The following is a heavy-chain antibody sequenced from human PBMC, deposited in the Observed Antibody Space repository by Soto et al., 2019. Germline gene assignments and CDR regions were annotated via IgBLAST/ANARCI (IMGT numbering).Heavy chain of an antibody. CDR1: GFTFSNAW. CDR3: TTVWYGVNSFGDGYNTADFDI. J-gene: IGHJ3*02. D-gene: IGHD4-17*01. CDR2: IKSKTDGGTT. V-gene: IGHV3-15*07. Sequence: GGSLRLSCAASGFTFSNAWMNWVRQAPGKGLEWVGRIKSKTDGGTTDYAAPVKGRFTISRDDSKNTLYLQMNSLKTEDTAVYYCTTVWYGVNSFGDGYNTADFDIWGQGTMVTVSS.